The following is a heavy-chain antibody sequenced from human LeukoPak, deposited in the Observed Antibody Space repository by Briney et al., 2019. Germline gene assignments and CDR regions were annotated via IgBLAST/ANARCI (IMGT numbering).Heavy chain of an antibody. CDR3: ARGNWYGEYYFDY. CDR2: IHNSGST. V-gene: IGHV4-59*01. D-gene: IGHD6-13*01. CDR1: GGSISSYY. Sequence: SETLSLTCTVSGGSISSYYRNWIRQPPGKGLEWIGYIHNSGSTNYNTSLKSRVTMSVATSKDQFSLKLSSVTAADTAVYYCARGNWYGEYYFDYWGQGSLVTVSS. J-gene: IGHJ4*02.